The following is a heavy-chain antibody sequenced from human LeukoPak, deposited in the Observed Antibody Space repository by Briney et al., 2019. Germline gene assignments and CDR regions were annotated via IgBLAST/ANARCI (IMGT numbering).Heavy chain of an antibody. CDR3: ARDWAYCGGDCYSG. CDR1: GFTFSSYW. Sequence: GGSLRLSCAASGFTFSSYWMSWVRQAPGKGLEWVANIKQDGSEKYDVDSVKGRFTISRDNAKNSLYLQMNSLRAEDTAVYYCARDWAYCGGDCYSGWGQGTLVTVSS. V-gene: IGHV3-7*01. D-gene: IGHD2-21*02. CDR2: IKQDGSEK. J-gene: IGHJ4*02.